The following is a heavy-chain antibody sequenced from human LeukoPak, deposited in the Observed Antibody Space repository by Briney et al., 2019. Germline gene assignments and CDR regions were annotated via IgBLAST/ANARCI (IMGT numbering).Heavy chain of an antibody. V-gene: IGHV5-51*01. J-gene: IGHJ4*02. Sequence: GASVKVSCKASGYSFTSYWIGWVRQMPGKGLEWMGIIYPGDSDTRYSPSFQGQVTISADKSISTAYLQWSSLKASDTAMYYCARVGLYYDSSGPFDYWGQGTLVTVSS. CDR2: IYPGDSDT. CDR3: ARVGLYYDSSGPFDY. CDR1: GYSFTSYW. D-gene: IGHD3-22*01.